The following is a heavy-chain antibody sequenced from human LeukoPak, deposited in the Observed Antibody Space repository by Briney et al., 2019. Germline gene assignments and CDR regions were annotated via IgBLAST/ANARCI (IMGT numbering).Heavy chain of an antibody. CDR1: GGSISSYY. V-gene: IGHV4-59*01. CDR3: ARLIRPYYYDSPPIEDHFDY. D-gene: IGHD3-22*01. CDR2: IYYSGST. J-gene: IGHJ4*02. Sequence: SETLSLTCTVSGGSISSYYWSWIRQPPGKGLEWIGYIYYSGSTNYNPSLKSRVTISVDTSKNQFSLKLSSVTAADTAVYYCARLIRPYYYDSPPIEDHFDYWGQGTLVTVSS.